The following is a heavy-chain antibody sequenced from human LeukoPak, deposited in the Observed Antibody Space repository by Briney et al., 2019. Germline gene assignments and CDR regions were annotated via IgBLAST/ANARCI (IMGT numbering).Heavy chain of an antibody. D-gene: IGHD3-10*01. Sequence: SETLSLTCTVSGGSISGHYWSWIRQPPGKGLEWIGYIYYTGSTNYNPSLKSRVTISVDTSKNQFSLKMSSVTAADTAVYYCARESGSYTSKHKSRWFDPWGQGTLVTVSS. CDR2: IYYTGST. V-gene: IGHV4-59*11. CDR1: GGSISGHY. J-gene: IGHJ5*02. CDR3: ARESGSYTSKHKSRWFDP.